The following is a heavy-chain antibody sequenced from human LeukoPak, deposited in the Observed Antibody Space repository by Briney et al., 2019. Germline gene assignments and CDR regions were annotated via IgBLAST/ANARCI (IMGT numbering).Heavy chain of an antibody. CDR2: ISAYNGNT. CDR1: GYTFTSYG. J-gene: IGHJ6*02. Sequence: GASVKVSCKASGYTFTSYGISWVRQAPGQGLEWMGWISAYNGNTNYAQKLQGRVTMTTDTSTSTAYMELRSLRSDDTAVYYCAKGIYYYDSGYYYGMDVWGQGTMVTVSS. V-gene: IGHV1-18*01. CDR3: AKGIYYYDSGYYYGMDV. D-gene: IGHD3-22*01.